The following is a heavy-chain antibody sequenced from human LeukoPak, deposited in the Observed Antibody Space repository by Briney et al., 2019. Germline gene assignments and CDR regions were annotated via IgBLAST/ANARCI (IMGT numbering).Heavy chain of an antibody. D-gene: IGHD6-19*01. CDR2: IIPLFGTP. J-gene: IGHJ4*02. Sequence: GASVKVSCKASGGTVSSYAITWVRQAPGQGLEWMGGIIPLFGTPNYAQKFQGRVTITADESTSTAYMELSSLRSEDTAVYYCARDLSSGWYYFDYWGQGTLVTVSS. CDR1: GGTVSSYA. V-gene: IGHV1-69*13. CDR3: ARDLSSGWYYFDY.